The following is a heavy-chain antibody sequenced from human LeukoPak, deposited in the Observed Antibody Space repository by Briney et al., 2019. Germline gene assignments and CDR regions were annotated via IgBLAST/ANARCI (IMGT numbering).Heavy chain of an antibody. J-gene: IGHJ5*02. Sequence: PSETLSLTCIVSGDSISSSSFYWGWIRQPPGKELEWIGNIYYSATTHYNPSLKSRVTMSIDRTKNQFSLKLSSVTAADTAVYYCASAESSGTNWFDPWGQGTLVTVSS. CDR2: IYYSATT. CDR1: GDSISSSSFY. D-gene: IGHD3-22*01. CDR3: ASAESSGTNWFDP. V-gene: IGHV4-39*01.